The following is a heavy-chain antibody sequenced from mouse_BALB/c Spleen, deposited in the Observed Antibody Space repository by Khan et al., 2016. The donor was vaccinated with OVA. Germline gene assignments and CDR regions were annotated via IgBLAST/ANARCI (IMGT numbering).Heavy chain of an antibody. D-gene: IGHD3-3*01. CDR2: MWSGGSK. J-gene: IGHJ1*01. CDR3: ARNRDGGSYWYFDV. CDR1: GFSLSRYS. Sequence: QVQLQQSGPGLVAPSQSLSITCTVSGFSLSRYSVHWVRQPPGKGLEWLGMMWSGGSKDSNSALKSRLIISKDNSKRQVFLTMKNLHTEDTAMYYCARNRDGGSYWYFDVWGAGTTVTVSS. V-gene: IGHV2-6-4*01.